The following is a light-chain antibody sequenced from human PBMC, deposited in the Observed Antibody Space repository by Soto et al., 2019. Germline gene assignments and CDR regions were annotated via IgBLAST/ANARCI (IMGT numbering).Light chain of an antibody. CDR1: QSIDNW. CDR2: KAS. J-gene: IGKJ1*01. V-gene: IGKV1-5*03. CDR3: QQYNDYSWT. Sequence: DIQMTQSPSTLSASVGDRVTITCRASQSIDNWLAWYQQKPGKAPRLLIYKASTLEIGVPSRFSGSGSGTEFTLTISSLQPDDVAIYYCQQYNDYSWTFGQGTKVDIK.